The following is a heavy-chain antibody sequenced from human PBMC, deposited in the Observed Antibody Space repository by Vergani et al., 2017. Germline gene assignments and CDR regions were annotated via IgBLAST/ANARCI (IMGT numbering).Heavy chain of an antibody. J-gene: IGHJ6*03. Sequence: QVPLVPSGAVVKTPGASVKVSCRSSGYSFSSYDISWVRQATGQGLEWMGWMNPNSGTTGYAQKFQGRVTMTRNTSINTAYMELSRLSFEDAAVYYCARSTDYPDDYVSSDYFRRTLDVWGKGTTVTVS. V-gene: IGHV1-8*01. CDR1: GYSFSSYD. D-gene: IGHD4/OR15-4a*01. CDR2: MNPNSGTT. CDR3: ARSTDYPDDYVSSDYFRRTLDV.